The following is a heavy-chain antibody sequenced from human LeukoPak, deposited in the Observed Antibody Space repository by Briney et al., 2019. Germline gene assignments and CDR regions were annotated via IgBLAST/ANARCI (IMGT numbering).Heavy chain of an antibody. CDR3: AGSGSPYYFDY. J-gene: IGHJ4*02. V-gene: IGHV3-66*01. CDR2: IYSGGST. CDR1: GFSISSYG. Sequence: GGSLRLSCVASGFSISSYGMHWVRQAPGKGLEWVSVIYSGGSTYYADSVKGRFTISRDNSKNTLYLQMNSLRAEDTAVYYCAGSGSPYYFDYWGQGTLVTVSS. D-gene: IGHD3-10*01.